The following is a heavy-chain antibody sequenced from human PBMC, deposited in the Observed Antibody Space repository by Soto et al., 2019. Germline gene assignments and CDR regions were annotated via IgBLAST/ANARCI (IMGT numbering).Heavy chain of an antibody. J-gene: IGHJ4*02. D-gene: IGHD2-15*01. Sequence: GGSLRLSCAASGFTFDDYAMHWVRQDQGKGLEWVSGISWNSGSIGYADSVKGRFTISRDNAKNSLYLQMNSLRAEDTALYYCAKDIGSSSSEYFDYWGQGTLVTVSS. V-gene: IGHV3-9*01. CDR2: ISWNSGSI. CDR1: GFTFDDYA. CDR3: AKDIGSSSSEYFDY.